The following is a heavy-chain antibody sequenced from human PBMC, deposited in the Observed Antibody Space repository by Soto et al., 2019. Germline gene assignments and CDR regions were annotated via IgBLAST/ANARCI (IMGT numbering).Heavy chain of an antibody. D-gene: IGHD3-3*01. Sequence: AASGFTFSSYAMHWVRQAPGKGLEWVAVISYDGSNKYYADSVKGRFTISRDNSKNTLYLQMNSLRAEDTAVYYCARNPVLRFLEWPLGFNGNIDYWGQGTLVTVSS. CDR1: GFTFSSYA. CDR3: ARNPVLRFLEWPLGFNGNIDY. CDR2: ISYDGSNK. J-gene: IGHJ4*02. V-gene: IGHV3-30-3*01.